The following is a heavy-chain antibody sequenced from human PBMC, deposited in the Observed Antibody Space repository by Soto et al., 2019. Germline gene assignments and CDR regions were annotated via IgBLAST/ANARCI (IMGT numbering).Heavy chain of an antibody. V-gene: IGHV3-21*01. Sequence: VQLVESGGGLVKPGGSLRLSCAASGFTFSSHSVNWVRQAPGKGLEWVSCITATSSFIYYADSVKGRFTISRDNAKHSLYLQMDSLRVEDTAVYYCARGAVVGIGYFDLWGRGTLVTVSS. CDR1: GFTFSSHS. CDR2: ITATSSFI. CDR3: ARGAVVGIGYFDL. J-gene: IGHJ2*01. D-gene: IGHD6-19*01.